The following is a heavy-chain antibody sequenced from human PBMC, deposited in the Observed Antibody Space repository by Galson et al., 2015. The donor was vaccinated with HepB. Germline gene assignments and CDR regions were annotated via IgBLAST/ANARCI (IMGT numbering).Heavy chain of an antibody. CDR2: INPNSGGT. Sequence: QSGAEVKKPGESLRISCKASGYTFTGYYMHWVRQAPGQGLEWMGWINPNSGGTNYAQKFQGRVTMTRDTSISTAYMELSRLRSDDTAVYYCVRERRIVVVITHFDYWGQGTLVTVSS. V-gene: IGHV1-2*02. J-gene: IGHJ4*02. D-gene: IGHD3-22*01. CDR1: GYTFTGYY. CDR3: VRERRIVVVITHFDY.